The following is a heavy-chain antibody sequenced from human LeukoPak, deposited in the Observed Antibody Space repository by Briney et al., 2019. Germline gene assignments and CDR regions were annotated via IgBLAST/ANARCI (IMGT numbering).Heavy chain of an antibody. CDR1: GGSFTNQF. V-gene: IGHV4-34*01. CDR2: INHNRVT. D-gene: IGHD3-16*01. CDR3: AWHYVWGRFDS. Sequence: SETLSLTCGVSGGSFTNQFWTWIRQAPGQGLEWMGDINHNRVTNYNPSLKSRVTISADTSNSLSLRSVTAADTAVYFCAWHYVWGRFDSWGQGTLVTVSS. J-gene: IGHJ4*02.